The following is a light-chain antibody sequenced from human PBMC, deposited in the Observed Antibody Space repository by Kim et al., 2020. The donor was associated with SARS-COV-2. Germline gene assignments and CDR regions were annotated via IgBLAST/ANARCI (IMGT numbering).Light chain of an antibody. Sequence: VSPGQTASITCSGDKLGDKYASWYQQKPDQSPVLVIYQDNKRPSGIPERFSGSNSGNTATLTISGTQTVDEADYYCQAWDSSTGVFGGGTQLTVL. V-gene: IGLV3-1*01. J-gene: IGLJ3*02. CDR2: QDN. CDR1: KLGDKY. CDR3: QAWDSSTGV.